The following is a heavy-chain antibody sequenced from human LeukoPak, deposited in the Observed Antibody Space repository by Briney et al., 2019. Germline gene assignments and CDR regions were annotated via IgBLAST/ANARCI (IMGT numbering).Heavy chain of an antibody. V-gene: IGHV1-46*01. CDR2: INPSGGST. Sequence: GASVKVSCKASGYTFTTYHVHWVRQAPGQGLEWMGIINPSGGSTTYAQKFRGRLTMTRDMSTSTVYMELSSLRSEDTAVYYCARGSRPVYNLLTGKRYFDYWGQGTLLTVSS. CDR3: ARGSRPVYNLLTGKRYFDY. D-gene: IGHD3-9*01. J-gene: IGHJ4*02. CDR1: GYTFTTYH.